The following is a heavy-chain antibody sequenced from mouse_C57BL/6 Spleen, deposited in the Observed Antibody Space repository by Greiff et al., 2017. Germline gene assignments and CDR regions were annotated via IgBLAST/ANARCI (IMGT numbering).Heavy chain of an antibody. Sequence: EVQLVESGGGLVKPGGSLKLSCAASGFTFSSYAMSWVRQTPEKRLEWVATISDGGSYTYYPDNVKGRFTISRDNAKNNLYLQMSHLKSEDTAMYYCARDDYGYYAMDYWGQGTSVTVSS. V-gene: IGHV5-4*01. CDR2: ISDGGSYT. CDR3: ARDDYGYYAMDY. D-gene: IGHD2-4*01. CDR1: GFTFSSYA. J-gene: IGHJ4*01.